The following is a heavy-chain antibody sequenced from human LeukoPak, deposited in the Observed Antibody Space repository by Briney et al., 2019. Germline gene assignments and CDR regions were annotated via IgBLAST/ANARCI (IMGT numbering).Heavy chain of an antibody. CDR3: GGDSRIAAAGNYKYYYGLDV. Sequence: SEALSLTCTVSGDSVSSGSYYWSWIRQPPGKGLEWIGYISYSGSTNYNPSLKSRVTISLDTSKNQFSLKMSSVTAADTAVYHCGGDSRIAAAGNYKYYYGLDVWGKGTTVTVSS. CDR1: GDSVSSGSYY. J-gene: IGHJ6*04. CDR2: ISYSGST. D-gene: IGHD6-13*01. V-gene: IGHV4-61*01.